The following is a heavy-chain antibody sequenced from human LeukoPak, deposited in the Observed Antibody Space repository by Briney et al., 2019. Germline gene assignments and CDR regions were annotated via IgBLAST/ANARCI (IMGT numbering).Heavy chain of an antibody. CDR2: ISGSGGST. V-gene: IGHV3-23*01. CDR1: GFTFGSYA. CDR3: ARGWPYAFDI. J-gene: IGHJ3*02. D-gene: IGHD6-19*01. Sequence: GGSLRLSCAASGFTFGSYAMSWVRQAPGKGLEWVSGISGSGGSTYYADSVKGRFTISRDNSKNTLYLQVNSLRAEDTAVYYCARGWPYAFDIWGQGTMVTVSS.